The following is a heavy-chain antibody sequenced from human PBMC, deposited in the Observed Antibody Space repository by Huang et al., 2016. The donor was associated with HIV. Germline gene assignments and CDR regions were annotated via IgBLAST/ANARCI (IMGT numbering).Heavy chain of an antibody. V-gene: IGHV4-30-4*08. Sequence: QVQLQESGPGLVKPSQTLSLTCTVFGGSISSGGHYWSWIRQPPGKGLEWIGRIYYSGSTSYNTSLNSRFTISVDTPKNQVSLRLSSVTAADTAVYYCARLLWRHYDRSMYFDLWGRGTLVTVSS. CDR3: ARLLWRHYDRSMYFDL. CDR1: GGSISSGGHY. D-gene: IGHD3-22*01. J-gene: IGHJ2*01. CDR2: IYYSGST.